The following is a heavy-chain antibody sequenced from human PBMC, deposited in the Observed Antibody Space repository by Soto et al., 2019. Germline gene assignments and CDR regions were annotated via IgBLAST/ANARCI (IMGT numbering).Heavy chain of an antibody. CDR2: IAYDGSNK. J-gene: IGHJ4*02. V-gene: IGHV3-30-3*01. Sequence: SLRLSCAASGFTFSSYAMHWVRQAPGKGLEWVAVIAYDGSNKYYADSVKGRFTISRDNSKNTLYLQMNSLRAEDTAVYYCARVFDYGDYHFDYWGQGTLVTVSS. CDR1: GFTFSSYA. D-gene: IGHD4-17*01. CDR3: ARVFDYGDYHFDY.